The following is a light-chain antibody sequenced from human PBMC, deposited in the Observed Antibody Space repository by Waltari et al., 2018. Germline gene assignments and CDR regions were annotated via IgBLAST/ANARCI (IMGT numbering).Light chain of an antibody. Sequence: EVVMTQSPATLSVSPGERAALSGRASQSVSSNLAWYKQKPGQAPRLLIYGASTRATGIPARFSGSGSGTEFTLTISSLQSEDFAVYYCQHYNNWPPYTFGQGTKLEIK. CDR2: GAS. CDR3: QHYNNWPPYT. J-gene: IGKJ2*01. CDR1: QSVSSN. V-gene: IGKV3-15*01.